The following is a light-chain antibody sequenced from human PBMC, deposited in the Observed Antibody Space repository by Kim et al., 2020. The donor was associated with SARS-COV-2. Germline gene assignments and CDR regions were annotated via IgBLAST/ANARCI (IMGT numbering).Light chain of an antibody. V-gene: IGLV2-23*02. Sequence: GQSIPISCTGTSSDVGSYNLVSWYQQHPGKAPKLMIYEVSKRPSGVSNRFSGSKSGNTASLTISGLQAEDEADYYCCSYAGSSTFLFGGGTQLTVL. CDR2: EVS. CDR3: CSYAGSSTFL. J-gene: IGLJ3*02. CDR1: SSDVGSYNL.